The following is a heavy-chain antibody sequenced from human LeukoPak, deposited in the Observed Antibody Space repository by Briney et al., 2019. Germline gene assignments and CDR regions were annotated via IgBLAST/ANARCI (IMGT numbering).Heavy chain of an antibody. Sequence: ETLSLTCTVSGGSVSSGSYYWSWIRQPPGKGLEWVANIKQDGSEKYYVDSVKGRFTISRDNAKNSLYLQMNSLRAEDTAVYYCAILIAVAGMGFDYWGQGTLVTVSS. CDR3: AILIAVAGMGFDY. CDR1: GGSVSSGSYY. J-gene: IGHJ4*02. V-gene: IGHV3-7*03. D-gene: IGHD6-19*01. CDR2: IKQDGSEK.